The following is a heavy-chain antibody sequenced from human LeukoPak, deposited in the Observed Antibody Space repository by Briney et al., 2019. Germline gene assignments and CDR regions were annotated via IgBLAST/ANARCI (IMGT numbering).Heavy chain of an antibody. Sequence: GGSLRLSCAASGFTFSTYGMHWVRQAPGKRLEWVAVTWYDGSYKYYGDSVKGRFTISRDNSKNTLYLQMASLRVEDTAVYYCARGGALNWNGFTTHRYYFDYWGQGTLVTVSS. CDR3: ARGGALNWNGFTTHRYYFDY. CDR2: TWYDGSYK. CDR1: GFTFSTYG. J-gene: IGHJ4*02. D-gene: IGHD1-20*01. V-gene: IGHV3-33*01.